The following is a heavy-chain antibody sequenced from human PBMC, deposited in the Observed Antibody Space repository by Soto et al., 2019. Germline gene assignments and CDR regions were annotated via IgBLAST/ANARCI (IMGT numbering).Heavy chain of an antibody. D-gene: IGHD1-26*01. J-gene: IGHJ4*02. V-gene: IGHV2-26*01. CDR2: IFSNDEK. Sequence: QVTLKESGPVLVNPTETLTLTCTVSGFSLSNARMGVSWIRQPPGKALEWLAHIFSNDEKSYSTSLKSRLTISKDTSKSQVVLTMTNMDPVDTATYYCARMGNSGSRTIDYWGQGTLVTVSS. CDR1: GFSLSNARMG. CDR3: ARMGNSGSRTIDY.